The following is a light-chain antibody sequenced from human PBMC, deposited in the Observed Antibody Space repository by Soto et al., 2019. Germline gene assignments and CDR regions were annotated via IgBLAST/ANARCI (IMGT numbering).Light chain of an antibody. J-gene: IGKJ1*01. CDR2: GAS. Sequence: EIVLTQSPDTLSLSPGERATLSCRASKSFSRSYLAWYQQKPGQAPRLLIYGASSRATGIPDRFSGSGSGTDFTLTISRLEPEDFAVYYCQQYGSSPTWTFGQGTKVDIK. V-gene: IGKV3-20*01. CDR1: KSFSRSY. CDR3: QQYGSSPTWT.